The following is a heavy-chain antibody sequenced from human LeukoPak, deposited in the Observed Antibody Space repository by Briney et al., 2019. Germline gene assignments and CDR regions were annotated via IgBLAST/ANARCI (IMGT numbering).Heavy chain of an antibody. CDR3: ARGQRITMTD. CDR1: GGSFSAYY. CDR2: INHSGST. Sequence: SETLSLTCAVYGGSFSAYYWSWIRQPPGKGLEWIGEINHSGSTNYNPSLKSRVAISVDTSRNQFSLRLSSVTAADTAVCYCARGQRITMTDWGQGTLVTVSS. V-gene: IGHV4-34*01. D-gene: IGHD3-22*01. J-gene: IGHJ4*02.